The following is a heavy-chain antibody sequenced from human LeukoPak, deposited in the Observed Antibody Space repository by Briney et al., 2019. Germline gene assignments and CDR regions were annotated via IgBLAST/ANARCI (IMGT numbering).Heavy chain of an antibody. J-gene: IGHJ4*02. D-gene: IGHD1-1*01. CDR2: IWYDGSNK. V-gene: IGHV3-33*06. CDR3: AKDLTTGTLSFDY. Sequence: GGSLRLSCAGSGFTFSHYGIYWVRQAPGKGLEWVAVIWYDGSNKYYADSVKGRFTISRDNSKNTLYLQMNSLRAEDTAVYYCAKDLTTGTLSFDYWGQGTLVTVSS. CDR1: GFTFSHYG.